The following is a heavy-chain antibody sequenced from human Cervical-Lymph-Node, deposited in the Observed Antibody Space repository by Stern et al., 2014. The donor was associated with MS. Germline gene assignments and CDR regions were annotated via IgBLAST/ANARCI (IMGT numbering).Heavy chain of an antibody. CDR1: GFTFTGYY. CDR3: AKARPPYSCFYGMDV. Sequence: VQLVQSGAEVKKPGASVKVSCTASGFTFTGYYLYWVRQAPGQGLEWMGWINPDSGDTNYAQKFQGRVTMTRDTSINTVYVEIVSLRSGDTAVYYCAKARPPYSCFYGMDVWGQGTTVTVSS. D-gene: IGHD2-21*01. J-gene: IGHJ6*02. V-gene: IGHV1-2*02. CDR2: INPDSGDT.